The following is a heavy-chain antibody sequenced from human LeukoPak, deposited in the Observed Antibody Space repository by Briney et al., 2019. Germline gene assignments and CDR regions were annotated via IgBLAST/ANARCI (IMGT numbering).Heavy chain of an antibody. CDR3: ARGSVAGTAWFDP. Sequence: GGSLRLSCAASKFAFSSYAMSWVRQAPGKGLEWVSAISGGGGNTYYADSVKGRFTISRDNSKNTLYLQMNSLRAEDTAVYYCARGSVAGTAWFDPWGQGTLVTVSS. CDR2: ISGGGGNT. J-gene: IGHJ5*02. V-gene: IGHV3-23*01. D-gene: IGHD6-19*01. CDR1: KFAFSSYA.